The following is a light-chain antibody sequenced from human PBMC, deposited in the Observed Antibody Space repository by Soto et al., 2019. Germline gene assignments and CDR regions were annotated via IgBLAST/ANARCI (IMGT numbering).Light chain of an antibody. CDR2: DDS. J-gene: IGLJ2*01. V-gene: IGLV3-21*02. Sequence: SYELTQPPSVSVAPGQTARITCGGNNIGSKSVHWYQQKPGQAPVLVVYDDSDRPSGIPERFSGSNSGNTATLTISRVEAGDEVDYYCQVWDSSGDFVVFGGGTKLTVL. CDR3: QVWDSSGDFVV. CDR1: NIGSKS.